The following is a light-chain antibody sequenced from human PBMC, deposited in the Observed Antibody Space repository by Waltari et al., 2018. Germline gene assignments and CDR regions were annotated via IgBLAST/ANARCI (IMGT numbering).Light chain of an antibody. Sequence: SALTQPASVSGSPGQSVTISCAGTSNDVGGYNSVSWYQEHPGQAPRVIIYDVSDRPSGVSDRFSGSKSGNTASLTISGLQAEDEADYYCSSQSSNDVVLFGGGTKLTVL. CDR2: DVS. CDR1: SNDVGGYNS. J-gene: IGLJ2*01. V-gene: IGLV2-14*01. CDR3: SSQSSNDVVL.